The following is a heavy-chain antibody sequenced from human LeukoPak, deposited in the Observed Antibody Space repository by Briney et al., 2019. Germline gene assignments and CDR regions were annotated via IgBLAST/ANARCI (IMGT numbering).Heavy chain of an antibody. CDR2: VYYSGTT. CDR3: ARDQEAYCSSTSCYEYYYYMDV. CDR1: GGSISLSYYY. J-gene: IGHJ6*03. V-gene: IGHV4-39*07. D-gene: IGHD2-2*01. Sequence: PSETLSLTCSVSGGSISLSYYYWGWIRQPPGKALEWIGSVYYSGTTSYNPSLKSRVTISVDTSKNQFSLKLSSVTAADTAVYYCARDQEAYCSSTSCYEYYYYMDVWGKGTTVTISS.